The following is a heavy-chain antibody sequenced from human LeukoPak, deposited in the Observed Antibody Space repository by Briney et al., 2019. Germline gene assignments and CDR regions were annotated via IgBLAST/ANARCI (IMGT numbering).Heavy chain of an antibody. J-gene: IGHJ3*02. D-gene: IGHD4-17*01. CDR2: IYSGGST. CDR1: GFTVSSNY. V-gene: IGHV3-53*04. CDR3: ASNGDYGDYPLPSAFDI. Sequence: GGSLRLSCAASGFTVSSNYMSWVRQAPGKGLEWVSVIYSGGSTYYADSVKGRFTISRHNSKNTLYLQMNSLRAEDTAVYYCASNGDYGDYPLPSAFDIWGQGTMVTVSS.